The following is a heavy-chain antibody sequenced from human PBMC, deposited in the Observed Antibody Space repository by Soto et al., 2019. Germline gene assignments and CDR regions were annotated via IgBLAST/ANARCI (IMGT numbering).Heavy chain of an antibody. V-gene: IGHV1-46*03. CDR1: GYTFTSYY. J-gene: IGHJ4*02. Sequence: ASVKVSCKASGYTFTSYYMHWVRQAPGQGLEWMGIINPSGGSTSYAQKFQGRVTMTRDTSTSTVYMELSSLRSEDTAVYYCATPIAAAGTSFSGFDYWGQGTLVTVSS. D-gene: IGHD6-13*01. CDR2: INPSGGST. CDR3: ATPIAAAGTSFSGFDY.